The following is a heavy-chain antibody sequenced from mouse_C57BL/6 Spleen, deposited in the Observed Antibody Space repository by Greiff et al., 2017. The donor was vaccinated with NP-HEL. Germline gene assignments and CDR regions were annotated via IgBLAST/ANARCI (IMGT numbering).Heavy chain of an antibody. J-gene: IGHJ2*01. CDR3: ARSGLGIFDY. Sequence: QVQLQQSGAELVRPGASVKLSCKASGYTFTSYGISWVKQRPGQGLEWIGEIYPRSGNTYYNEKFKGKATLTADKSSSTAYLELRSLTSEDSAVYFCARSGLGIFDYWGQGTTLTVSS. D-gene: IGHD3-3*01. CDR2: IYPRSGNT. CDR1: GYTFTSYG. V-gene: IGHV1-81*01.